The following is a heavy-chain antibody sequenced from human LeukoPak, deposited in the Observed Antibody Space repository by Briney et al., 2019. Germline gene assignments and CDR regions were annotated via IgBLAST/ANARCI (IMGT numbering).Heavy chain of an antibody. J-gene: IGHJ4*02. D-gene: IGHD1-26*01. Sequence: SVKVSCKASGFTFTSSAVQWVRQARGQRLEWIGWIVVGSGNTNYAQRFQGRLTITADKATSTASMELSSLNSEDTAFYYCARCKMRPSAREYFDSWGQGTLVTVSS. CDR2: IVVGSGNT. CDR3: ARCKMRPSAREYFDS. V-gene: IGHV1-58*01. CDR1: GFTFTSSA.